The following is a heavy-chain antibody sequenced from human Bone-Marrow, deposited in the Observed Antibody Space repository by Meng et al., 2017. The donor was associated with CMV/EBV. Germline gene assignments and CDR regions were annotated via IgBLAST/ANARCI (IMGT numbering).Heavy chain of an antibody. CDR2: INSDGSST. J-gene: IGHJ4*02. CDR1: GFTFSSYW. V-gene: IGHV3-74*01. Sequence: GESLKISCAASGFTFSSYWMHWVRQAPGKGLVWVSRINSDGSSTSYADSVKGRFTISRDNAEKSLFLQMNSLRAEDTAVYYCARDLERGLPDYWGQGTLVTVSS. CDR3: ARDLERGLPDY.